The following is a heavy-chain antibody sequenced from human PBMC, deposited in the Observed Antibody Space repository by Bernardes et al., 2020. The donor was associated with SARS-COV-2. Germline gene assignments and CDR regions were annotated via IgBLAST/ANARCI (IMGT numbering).Heavy chain of an antibody. D-gene: IGHD1-1*01. CDR2: ISYDGSNK. CDR1: GFTFSSYA. CDR3: ARVPHSGVQLERRGYYYYGMDV. J-gene: IGHJ6*02. Sequence: GGSLRLSCAASGFTFSSYAMHWVRQAPGKGLEWVAVISYDGSNKYYADSVKGRFTISRDNSKNTLYLQMNSLRAEDTAVYYCARVPHSGVQLERRGYYYYGMDVWGQGTTVTVSS. V-gene: IGHV3-30-3*01.